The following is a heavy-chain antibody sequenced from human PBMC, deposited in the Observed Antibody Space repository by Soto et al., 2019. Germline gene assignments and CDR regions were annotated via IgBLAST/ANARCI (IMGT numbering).Heavy chain of an antibody. D-gene: IGHD3-16*01. CDR1: GFSFDNYG. Sequence: GSLRLSCVASGFSFDNYGMAWVRQAPGKGLSWVSSISGSGEITYYADSVKGRFTISRDNSKNTLYLEVNNLRAEDTALYYCAKDLYFGGPHNWFDSWGQGVLVTVS. CDR3: AKDLYFGGPHNWFDS. V-gene: IGHV3-23*01. J-gene: IGHJ5*01. CDR2: ISGSGEIT.